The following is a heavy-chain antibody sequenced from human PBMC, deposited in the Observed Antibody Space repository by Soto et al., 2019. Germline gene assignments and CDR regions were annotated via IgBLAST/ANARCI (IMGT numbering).Heavy chain of an antibody. CDR3: ARDRAPGYYYGMDV. V-gene: IGHV4-61*01. J-gene: IGHJ6*02. CDR2: IYYSGST. CDR1: GGSVSSGSYY. Sequence: RSLTCTVSGGSVSSGSYYWSWIRQPPGKGLEWIGYIYYSGSTDYNPSLKSRVTISVDTSKNQFSLKLSSVTAADTAVYYCARDRAPGYYYGMDVWGQGTTVTVSS.